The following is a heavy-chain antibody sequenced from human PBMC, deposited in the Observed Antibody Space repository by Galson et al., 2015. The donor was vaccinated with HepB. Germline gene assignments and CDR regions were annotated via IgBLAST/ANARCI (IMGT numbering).Heavy chain of an antibody. CDR1: GFTFSSYA. J-gene: IGHJ5*02. CDR2: ISYDGSNK. CDR3: AREIIDGGGINWFDP. D-gene: IGHD3-10*01. V-gene: IGHV3-30*04. Sequence: SLRLSCAASGFTFSSYAMHWVRQAPGKGLERVAVISYDGSNKYYADSVKGRFTISRDNSKNTLYLQMNSLRAEDTAVYYCAREIIDGGGINWFDPWGQGTLVTVSS.